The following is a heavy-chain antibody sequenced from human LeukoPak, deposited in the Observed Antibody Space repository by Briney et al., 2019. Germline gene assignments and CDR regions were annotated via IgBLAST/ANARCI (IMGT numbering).Heavy chain of an antibody. CDR1: GYTLTSYG. V-gene: IGHV1-18*01. D-gene: IGHD3-10*01. CDR2: ISAYNGNT. Sequence: GASVKVSCKASGYTLTSYGISWVRQAPGQGLEWMGWISAYNGNTNYAQELQGRVTMTTDTSTSTAYMELRSLRSDDTAVYYCARVLRGYYGSGTTGWFDPWGQGTLVTVSS. CDR3: ARVLRGYYGSGTTGWFDP. J-gene: IGHJ5*02.